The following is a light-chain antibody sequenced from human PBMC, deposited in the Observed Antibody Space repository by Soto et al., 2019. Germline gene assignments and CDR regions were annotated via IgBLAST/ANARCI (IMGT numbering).Light chain of an antibody. Sequence: DIQMTQSPPTLSALVGDRVTISCRASESITTSLAWYQWKPGKAPKLLIYEASYLESGVPSRFSGTGSGTEFSLTISSLQTADFATYYCQQYDSYGWTFGQGTKVDIK. J-gene: IGKJ1*01. CDR1: ESITTS. CDR3: QQYDSYGWT. CDR2: EAS. V-gene: IGKV1-5*03.